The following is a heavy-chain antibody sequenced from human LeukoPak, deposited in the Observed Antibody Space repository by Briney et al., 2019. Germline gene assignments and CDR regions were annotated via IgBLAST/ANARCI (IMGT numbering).Heavy chain of an antibody. D-gene: IGHD6-13*01. V-gene: IGHV3-21*01. Sequence: GGSLRFSCAASGFTFSSHSLMWVRQAPGKGLEGGSSISPDSGYIYYADSVKGRFTISRDNAEDYLVLQMNSLGAEDTAVYYCAPFSAVTHYYFDYWGQGTLVTVSS. J-gene: IGHJ4*02. CDR1: GFTFSSHS. CDR3: APFSAVTHYYFDY. CDR2: ISPDSGYI.